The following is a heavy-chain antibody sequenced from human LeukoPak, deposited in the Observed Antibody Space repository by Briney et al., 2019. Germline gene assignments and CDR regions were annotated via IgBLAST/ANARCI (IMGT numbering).Heavy chain of an antibody. CDR3: ARGGYSYGNYYYYYMDV. Sequence: SETLSLTCTVSGGSTSSYYWSWIRQPPGKGLEWIGYIYYSGSTNYNPSLKSRVTISVDTSKNQFSLKLSSVTAADTAVYYCARGGYSYGNYYYYYMDVWGKGTTVTVSS. CDR2: IYYSGST. D-gene: IGHD5-18*01. V-gene: IGHV4-59*01. J-gene: IGHJ6*03. CDR1: GGSTSSYY.